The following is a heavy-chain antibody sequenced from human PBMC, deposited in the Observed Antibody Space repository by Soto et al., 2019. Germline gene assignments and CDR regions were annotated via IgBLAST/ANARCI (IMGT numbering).Heavy chain of an antibody. J-gene: IGHJ4*02. CDR1: GYPLTSFY. V-gene: IGHV1-46*01. D-gene: IGHD1-1*01. CDR2: IDPSAGST. CDR3: ARSKRPTGTTLYYFDS. Sequence: XAVNVACKASGYPLTSFYMDWMRQAPGQGLEWMGVIDPSAGSTTYAQKFKGRVRMTRDAFTSTVFMELSSLRSEDTAVYYCARSKRPTGTTLYYFDSWGQRTLVTVSS.